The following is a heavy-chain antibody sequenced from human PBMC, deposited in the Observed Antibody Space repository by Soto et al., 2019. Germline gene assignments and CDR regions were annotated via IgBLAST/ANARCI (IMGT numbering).Heavy chain of an antibody. CDR2: INAGNGNT. Sequence: QVQLVQSGAEVKKPGASLKVSCKASGYTFTSYAMHWVRQAPGQRLEWMGWINAGNGNTKYSQKFQGRVTITRDTSASTAYMELSSLRSEDTAVYYCARDETVAGTGTFDYWGQGTLVTVSS. V-gene: IGHV1-3*01. CDR3: ARDETVAGTGTFDY. CDR1: GYTFTSYA. D-gene: IGHD6-19*01. J-gene: IGHJ4*02.